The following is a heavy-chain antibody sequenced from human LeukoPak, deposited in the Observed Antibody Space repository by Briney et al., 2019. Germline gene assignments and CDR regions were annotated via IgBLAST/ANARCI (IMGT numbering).Heavy chain of an antibody. CDR3: ARDYSSSWYFAYYFDY. Sequence: ETLSLTCAVYGGSFSGYYWSWVRQAPGKGLEWVSSISSSSSYIYYADSVKGRFTISRDNAKNSLYLQMNSLRAEDTAVYYCARDYSSSWYFAYYFDYWGQGTLVTVSS. V-gene: IGHV3-21*01. CDR1: GGSFSGYY. J-gene: IGHJ4*02. CDR2: ISSSSSYI. D-gene: IGHD6-13*01.